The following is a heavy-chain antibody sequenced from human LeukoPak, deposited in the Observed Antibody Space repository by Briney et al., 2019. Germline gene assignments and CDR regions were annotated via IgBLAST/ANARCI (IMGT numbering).Heavy chain of an antibody. V-gene: IGHV1-2*02. D-gene: IGHD2-2*02. CDR2: INPNSGGT. Sequence: PLASVKVSCKASGYTFTGYYMHWVRQAPGQGLEWMGWINPNSGGTNYAQKFQGRVTMTRDTSISTAYMELSRLRSDDTAVYYCARALPYCSSVRCYIERQQRYDPWGPGTLVTVSS. CDR3: ARALPYCSSVRCYIERQQRYDP. CDR1: GYTFTGYY. J-gene: IGHJ5*02.